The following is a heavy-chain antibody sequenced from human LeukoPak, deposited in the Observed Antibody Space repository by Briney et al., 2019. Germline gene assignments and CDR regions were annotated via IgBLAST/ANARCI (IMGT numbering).Heavy chain of an antibody. D-gene: IGHD3-10*01. V-gene: IGHV3-23*01. Sequence: GGSLRLSCAASGFTFSSYAMSWVRQAPGKGLEWVSAISGSGGSTYYADSVKGRFTSSRDNSKNTLYLQMNSLRAEDTAVYDGAKREDGYYGSGSAFDIGGQGTMVTVSS. CDR2: ISGSGGST. CDR3: AKREDGYYGSGSAFDI. CDR1: GFTFSSYA. J-gene: IGHJ3*02.